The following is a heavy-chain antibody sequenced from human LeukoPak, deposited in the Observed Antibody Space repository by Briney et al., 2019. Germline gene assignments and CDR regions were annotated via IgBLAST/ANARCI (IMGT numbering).Heavy chain of an antibody. V-gene: IGHV4-39*01. Sequence: SETLSLTCTVSGGSISSSSYYWGWIRQPPGKGLEWIGEINHSGSTNYNPSLKSRVTISVDTSKNQFSLKLSSVTAADTAVYYCARLITGDSYGFDYWGQGTLVTVSS. CDR3: ARLITGDSYGFDY. CDR1: GGSISSSSYY. CDR2: INHSGST. J-gene: IGHJ4*02. D-gene: IGHD5-18*01.